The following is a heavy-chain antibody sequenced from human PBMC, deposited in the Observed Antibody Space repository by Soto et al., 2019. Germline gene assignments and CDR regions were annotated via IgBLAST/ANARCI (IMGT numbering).Heavy chain of an antibody. D-gene: IGHD2-21*02. V-gene: IGHV5-51*01. Sequence: GESLKISCKGSGYSFTSYWIGWVRQMPGKGLEWMGIIYPGDSDTNYSPSFQGHVTISADKSISTAYLQWSSLKASDTAMYYCARYALAYCGGDCYSDAFDIWGQGTMVTVSS. CDR2: IYPGDSDT. CDR1: GYSFTSYW. J-gene: IGHJ3*02. CDR3: ARYALAYCGGDCYSDAFDI.